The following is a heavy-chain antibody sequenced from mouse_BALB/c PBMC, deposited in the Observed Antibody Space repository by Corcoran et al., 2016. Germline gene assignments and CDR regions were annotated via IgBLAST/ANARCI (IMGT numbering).Heavy chain of an antibody. V-gene: IGHV14-3*02. Sequence: EVQLQQSGAELVKPEASVKLSCTASGFNIKDTYMHWVKQRPEQGLEWIGRIDPANGNTKFDPKFQGKATMTADTSSNTVYLQLSSLTSEATAVYYCGRSREGNYVVYWGQGTTLTVSS. CDR3: GRSREGNYVVY. CDR1: GFNIKDTY. CDR2: IDPANGNT. J-gene: IGHJ2*01. D-gene: IGHD2-1*01.